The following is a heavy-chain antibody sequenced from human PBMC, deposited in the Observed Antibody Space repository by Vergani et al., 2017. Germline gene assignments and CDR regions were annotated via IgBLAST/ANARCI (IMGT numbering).Heavy chain of an antibody. V-gene: IGHV1-18*01. D-gene: IGHD5-18*01. CDR2: ISAYNGNT. J-gene: IGHJ6*02. CDR1: GYTFTSYG. Sequence: QVQLVQSGAGVKKPGASVKVSCKASGYTFTSYGISWVRQAPGQGLEWMGWISAYNGNTNYAQKLQGRVTMTTDTSTSTAYMELRSLRSDDTAVYYCARDRPDTAMVNYYGMDVWGQGTTVTVSS. CDR3: ARDRPDTAMVNYYGMDV.